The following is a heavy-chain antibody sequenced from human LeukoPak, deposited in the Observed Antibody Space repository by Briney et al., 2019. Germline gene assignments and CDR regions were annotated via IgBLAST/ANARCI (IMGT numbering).Heavy chain of an antibody. CDR3: AKAANYDILTGYYLDY. J-gene: IGHJ4*02. Sequence: GGSLRLSCEASGFIFSDYYMNWIRQAPGKGLEWVSAITGGGDTTYYADSVKGRFTISRDNSKNTLYLQMNNLRAEDTAIYYCAKAANYDILTGYYLDYWGQGTLVSVSS. D-gene: IGHD3-9*01. CDR2: ITGGGDTT. CDR1: GFIFSDYY. V-gene: IGHV3-23*01.